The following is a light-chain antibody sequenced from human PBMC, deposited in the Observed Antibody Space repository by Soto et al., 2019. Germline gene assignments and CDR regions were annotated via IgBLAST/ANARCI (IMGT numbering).Light chain of an antibody. V-gene: IGKV1-5*03. CDR3: QRYDNLWA. CDR1: QSISRW. J-gene: IGKJ1*01. Sequence: ASXGDRVTITCRASQSISRWLAWYQHRXXXAXXLLXYXASXXESXXPSRFSGSGSGTXFTLXITSLQPDDFAIYYCQRYDNLWAFXPGTKVEIK. CDR2: XAS.